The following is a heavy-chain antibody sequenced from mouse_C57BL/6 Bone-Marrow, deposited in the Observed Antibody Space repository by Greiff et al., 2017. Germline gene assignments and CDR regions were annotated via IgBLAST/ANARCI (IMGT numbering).Heavy chain of an antibody. D-gene: IGHD1-1*01. CDR3: ARDYGSSYAAY. J-gene: IGHJ3*01. Sequence: EVKLQQSGPELVKPGASVKISCKASGYTFTDYYMNWVKQSHGKSLEWIGDINPNNGGTSYNQKFKGKATLTVDKSSSTAYMELRSLTSEDSAVYYCARDYGSSYAAYWGQGTLVTVSA. CDR2: INPNNGGT. V-gene: IGHV1-26*01. CDR1: GYTFTDYY.